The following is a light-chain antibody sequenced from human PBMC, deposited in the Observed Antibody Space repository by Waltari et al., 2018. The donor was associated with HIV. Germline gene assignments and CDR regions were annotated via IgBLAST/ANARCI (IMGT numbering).Light chain of an antibody. CDR1: SSDVGAYNY. V-gene: IGLV2-11*01. J-gene: IGLJ1*01. CDR2: DVH. Sequence: QSALTQPRSVSGSPGQSVTISCTGTSSDVGAYNYVSWYQQHPGKAPKLMIYDVHKRPPGVPDRFSGSKSGNTASLTISGLQAEDEADYYCCSYAGSYTYVFGTGTKVTVL. CDR3: CSYAGSYTYV.